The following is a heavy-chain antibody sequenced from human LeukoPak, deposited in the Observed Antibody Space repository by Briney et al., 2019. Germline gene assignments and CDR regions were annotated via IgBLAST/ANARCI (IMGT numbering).Heavy chain of an antibody. J-gene: IGHJ4*02. Sequence: GGSLRLSCAASGLTFSNYGMHWVRQAPGKGLEWVAFVYYDGNKKYYAASVKGRFTISRDNSRNSLYVQMNSLRTEDTAVYYCVKDQAQVYGYFNSWGLGTLVTVSS. CDR1: GLTFSNYG. V-gene: IGHV3-30*02. D-gene: IGHD6-6*01. CDR3: VKDQAQVYGYFNS. CDR2: VYYDGNKK.